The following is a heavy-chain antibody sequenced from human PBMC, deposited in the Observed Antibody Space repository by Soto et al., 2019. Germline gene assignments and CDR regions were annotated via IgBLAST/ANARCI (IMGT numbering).Heavy chain of an antibody. CDR1: GYSFTSYG. Sequence: ASVKVSCKASGYSFTSYGIIWVRQAPGQGLEWMGCISAYNGNTNYAQKLQGRVTMTTDTSTSTAYMELRRLRSDDTAVYYCARASGSSYWFDPWGQGNLVTV. J-gene: IGHJ5*02. CDR3: ARASGSSYWFDP. V-gene: IGHV1-18*01. CDR2: ISAYNGNT. D-gene: IGHD1-26*01.